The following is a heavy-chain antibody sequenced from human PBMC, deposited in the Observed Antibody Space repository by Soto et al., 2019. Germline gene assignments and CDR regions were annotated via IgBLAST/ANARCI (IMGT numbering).Heavy chain of an antibody. V-gene: IGHV1-46*01. Sequence: GPSVKVSCKAAGCTFTSYYMHCVRQAPGQGLEWMGIINPSGGSTSYAQKFQGRVTMTRDTSTSTVYMELSSLRSEDTAVYYCARDGRDYDFWSGFHVWGQGTTVTVSS. CDR3: ARDGRDYDFWSGFHV. J-gene: IGHJ6*02. CDR2: INPSGGST. D-gene: IGHD3-3*01. CDR1: GCTFTSYY.